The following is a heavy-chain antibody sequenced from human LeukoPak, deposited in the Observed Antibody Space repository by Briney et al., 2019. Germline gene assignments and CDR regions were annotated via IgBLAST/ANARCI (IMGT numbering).Heavy chain of an antibody. Sequence: GGSPRLSCAASGFTFSSNGMSWVRKAPGKGLEWVSSISGSGDKTYYADSVKGRFTISRDNSKSTMYLQMNSLRAEDTAVYHCAKTNGYYDLWGQGTLVIVSS. CDR3: AKTNGYYDL. CDR2: ISGSGDKT. CDR1: GFTFSSNG. V-gene: IGHV3-23*01. J-gene: IGHJ4*02. D-gene: IGHD3-22*01.